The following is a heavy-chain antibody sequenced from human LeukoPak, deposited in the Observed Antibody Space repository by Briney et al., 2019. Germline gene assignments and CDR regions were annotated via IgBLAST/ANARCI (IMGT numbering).Heavy chain of an antibody. CDR3: ARLDINAYYFDY. CDR2: IYPGDSDT. D-gene: IGHD3-16*01. V-gene: IGHV5-51*01. Sequence: GESLNIPCRGAGYSFTSYWIGWVRQMPGKGLEWMGIIYPGDSDTRYSPSFQGQVTISADKSTSTAYLQWSSLKASDTAMYYCARLDINAYYFDYWGQGTLVTVSS. CDR1: GYSFTSYW. J-gene: IGHJ4*02.